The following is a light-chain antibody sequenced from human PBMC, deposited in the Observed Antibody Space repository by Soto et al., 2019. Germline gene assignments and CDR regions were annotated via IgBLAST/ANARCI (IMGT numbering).Light chain of an antibody. CDR1: QSLPTSY. J-gene: IGKJ3*01. Sequence: ETVLTQSPGNMSLSPGERATLSCRASQSLPTSYLAWYQQKPGQAPRLLIYGASTRANGIPDRFSGSGSGTDFTLTISRLETEDFAVYYCQQYGSSFGPGTKVSVK. CDR3: QQYGSS. V-gene: IGKV3-20*01. CDR2: GAS.